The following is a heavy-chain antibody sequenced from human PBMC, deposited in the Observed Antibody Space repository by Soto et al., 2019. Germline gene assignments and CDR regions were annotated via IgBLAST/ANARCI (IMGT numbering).Heavy chain of an antibody. V-gene: IGHV3-33*01. J-gene: IGHJ4*02. CDR2: IWSDGSNEK. CDR3: ATEVSHVLTGGYFES. Sequence: QVQLVESGGGVVQPGRSLRLSCVASGFIFSNYGMHWVRQAPGKGLEWVAVIWSDGSNEKYHAGSVKGRFTISRDSYRNTLYLQMNSLRAEDTAVYYCATEVSHVLTGGYFESWGQGTLVTVSS. CDR1: GFIFSNYG. D-gene: IGHD3-9*01.